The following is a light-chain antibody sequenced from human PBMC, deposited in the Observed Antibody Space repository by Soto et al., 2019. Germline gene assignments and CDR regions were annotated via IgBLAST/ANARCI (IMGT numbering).Light chain of an antibody. Sequence: EIVLTHSPGTLSLSPGERATLSCRASQSISSDFLAWYQQKPGQAPRLLVYGASNRATGIRDRFSGSGSGTDFTLIIRRLEPEDFAVYYCQQYASSPETVGQGTKVEI. CDR3: QQYASSPET. CDR2: GAS. J-gene: IGKJ1*01. V-gene: IGKV3-20*01. CDR1: QSISSDF.